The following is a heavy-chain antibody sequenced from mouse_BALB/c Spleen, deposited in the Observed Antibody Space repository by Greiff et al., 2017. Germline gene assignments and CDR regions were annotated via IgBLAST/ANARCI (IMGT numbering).Heavy chain of an antibody. CDR3: ARRLYYYGSRAPSYAMDY. CDR1: GFTFSSFG. CDR2: ISSGSSTI. Sequence: EVQGVESGGGLVQPGGSRKLSCAASGFTFSSFGMHWVRQAPEKGLEWVAYISSGSSTIYYADTVKGRFTISRDNPKNTLFLQMTSLRSEDTAMYYCARRLYYYGSRAPSYAMDYWGQGTSVTVSS. V-gene: IGHV5-17*02. J-gene: IGHJ4*01. D-gene: IGHD1-1*01.